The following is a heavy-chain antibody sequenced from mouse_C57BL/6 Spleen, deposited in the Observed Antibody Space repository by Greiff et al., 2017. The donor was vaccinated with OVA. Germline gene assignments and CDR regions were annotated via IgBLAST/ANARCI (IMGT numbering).Heavy chain of an antibody. J-gene: IGHJ2*01. Sequence: VQLQQPGAELVMPGASVKLSCKASGYTFTSYWMHWVKQRPGQGLEWIGEVDPSDSYTNYNQKFKGKSTLTVDKSSSTAYMQLSSLTSEDSAVYYCAIWSRPFDYWGQGTTLTVSS. CDR2: VDPSDSYT. V-gene: IGHV1-69*01. CDR1: GYTFTSYW. D-gene: IGHD2-2*01. CDR3: AIWSRPFDY.